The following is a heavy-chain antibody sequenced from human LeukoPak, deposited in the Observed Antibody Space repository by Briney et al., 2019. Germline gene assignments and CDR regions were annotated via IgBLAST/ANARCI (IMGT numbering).Heavy chain of an antibody. D-gene: IGHD4-17*01. CDR2: IYYSGST. Sequence: PSETLSLTCTVSGGSISSSSYYWGWIRQPPGKGLEWIGSIYYSGSTYYNPSLKSRVTISVDTSKNQFSLKLSSVTAADTAVYYCARAPKLVTVTTPPGYYYYYGMDVWGQGTTVTVSS. J-gene: IGHJ6*02. V-gene: IGHV4-39*07. CDR1: GGSISSSSYY. CDR3: ARAPKLVTVTTPPGYYYYYGMDV.